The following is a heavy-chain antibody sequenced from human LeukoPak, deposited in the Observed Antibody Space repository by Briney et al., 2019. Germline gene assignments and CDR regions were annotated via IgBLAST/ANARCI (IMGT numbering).Heavy chain of an antibody. CDR2: ISSSSSTI. CDR3: ARAKRNGFDI. CDR1: GFTFSSYA. Sequence: GGSLRLSCAASGFTFSSYAMSWVRQAPGKGLEWVSYISSSSSTIYHADSVKGRFTISRDNAKNSLYLQMNSLRAEDTAVYYCARAKRNGFDIWGQGTMVTVSS. V-gene: IGHV3-48*01. J-gene: IGHJ3*02. D-gene: IGHD2-8*01.